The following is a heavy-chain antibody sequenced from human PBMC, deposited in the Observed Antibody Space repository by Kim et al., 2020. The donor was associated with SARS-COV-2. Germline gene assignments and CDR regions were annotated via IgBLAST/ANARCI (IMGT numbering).Heavy chain of an antibody. CDR3: AREEGAYAMD. J-gene: IGHJ4*01. CDR2: GYT. D-gene: IGHD5-12*01. V-gene: IGHV3-53*01. Sequence: GYTYAADSVKVRFTVSRDSSQNTLYLQMDRLRGEDTAVYYCAREEGAYAMDWGHGALVTVS.